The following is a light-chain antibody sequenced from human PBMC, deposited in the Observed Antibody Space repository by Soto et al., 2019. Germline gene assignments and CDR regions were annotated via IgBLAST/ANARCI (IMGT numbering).Light chain of an antibody. CDR3: QQYGSSPIT. V-gene: IGKV3-20*01. J-gene: IGKJ5*01. CDR2: GAS. Sequence: EIVLTQSPDTLSLSPGERATLSCRASQSVDRSNLAWYQKKPGQAPRLLIYGASSRATGIPDRFSGSGSGIDFTLTISRLEPEDFAVYDCQQYGSSPITFGQGTRLEIK. CDR1: QSVDRSN.